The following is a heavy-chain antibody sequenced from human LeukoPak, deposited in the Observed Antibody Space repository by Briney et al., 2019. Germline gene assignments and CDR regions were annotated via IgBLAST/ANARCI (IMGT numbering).Heavy chain of an antibody. CDR3: ARGTGYNTARSHDY. D-gene: IGHD1-14*01. Sequence: QSGGSLRLSCTASGFTFSSYSMTWVRQAPGKWLEWVSAISGSGGTTYYADSVKGRFTFSRDNSKNTLYLQMNSLRSEDTAVYYCARGTGYNTARSHDYWGQGTLVTDSS. J-gene: IGHJ4*02. CDR2: ISGSGGTT. CDR1: GFTFSSYS. V-gene: IGHV3-23*01.